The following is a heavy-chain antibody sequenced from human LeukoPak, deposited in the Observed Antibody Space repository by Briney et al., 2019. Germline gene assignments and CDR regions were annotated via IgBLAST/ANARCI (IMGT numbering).Heavy chain of an antibody. CDR3: AKDRDQHLVHYFDC. V-gene: IGHV3-21*01. J-gene: IGHJ4*02. CDR2: ISSSSNYI. D-gene: IGHD6-13*01. CDR1: GFTFTSYT. Sequence: GGSLRLSCAASGFTFTSYTMNWVRQAPGKGLEWVSSISSSSNYIYYADSVKGRFTISRDNSKNTLYLQMNSLRAEDTAVYYCAKDRDQHLVHYFDCWGQGTLVTVSS.